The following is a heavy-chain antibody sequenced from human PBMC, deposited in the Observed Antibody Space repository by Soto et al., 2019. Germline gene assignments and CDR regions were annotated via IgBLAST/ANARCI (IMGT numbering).Heavy chain of an antibody. CDR2: INPNSGGT. V-gene: IGHV1-2*04. CDR1: GYTFTGYY. Sequence: ASVKVSCKASGYTFTGYYMHWVRQAPGQGLEWMGWINPNSGGTNYAQKFQGWVTMTRDTSISTAYMELSRLRSDDTAVYYCARAPDIVVGPAASYYYYGMDVWGQGTTVTVSS. J-gene: IGHJ6*02. CDR3: ARAPDIVVGPAASYYYYGMDV. D-gene: IGHD2-2*01.